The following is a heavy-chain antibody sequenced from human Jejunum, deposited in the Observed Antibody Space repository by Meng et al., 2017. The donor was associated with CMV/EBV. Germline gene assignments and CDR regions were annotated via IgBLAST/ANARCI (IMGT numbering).Heavy chain of an antibody. J-gene: IGHJ4*02. CDR3: AKGGFVGSYYFDY. D-gene: IGHD1-26*01. V-gene: IGHV3-33*06. CDR2: IWYDGTNK. CDR1: GFTFSNYG. Sequence: SGFTFSNYGMRLVRQAPGKGLEWVAIIWYDGTNKYYADSVQGRFSISRDNSKNTLYLQMNSLRAEDTAVYYCAKGGFVGSYYFDYWGQGTLVTVSS.